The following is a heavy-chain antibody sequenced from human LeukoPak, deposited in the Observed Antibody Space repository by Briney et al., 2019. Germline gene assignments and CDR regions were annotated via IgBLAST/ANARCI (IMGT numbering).Heavy chain of an antibody. CDR3: AKDSRIAAAGRIGHSYYFDY. CDR1: GFTFSSYG. Sequence: GGSLRLSCAASGFTFSSYGMHWVRQAPGKGLEWVAFIRYDGSNKYYADSVKGRFTISRDNSKNTLYLQMNSLRAEDTAVYYCAKDSRIAAAGRIGHSYYFDYWGQGTLVTVSS. J-gene: IGHJ4*02. D-gene: IGHD6-13*01. CDR2: IRYDGSNK. V-gene: IGHV3-30*02.